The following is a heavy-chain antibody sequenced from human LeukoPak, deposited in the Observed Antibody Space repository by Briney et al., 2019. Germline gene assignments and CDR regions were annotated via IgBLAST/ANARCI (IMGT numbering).Heavy chain of an antibody. J-gene: IGHJ5*02. D-gene: IGHD3-10*01. Sequence: SLTLSCKASAGTFSSSAISWVRQAPGQGLEWMGGIIPIIGTANYAQKIQGRCTITADESTSTAYMKLGSLRTQDTAVYICARFGHGQYGSGSSLNWSHPWGQGTLVTASS. V-gene: IGHV1-69*13. CDR3: ARFGHGQYGSGSSLNWSHP. CDR1: AGTFSSSA. CDR2: IIPIIGTA.